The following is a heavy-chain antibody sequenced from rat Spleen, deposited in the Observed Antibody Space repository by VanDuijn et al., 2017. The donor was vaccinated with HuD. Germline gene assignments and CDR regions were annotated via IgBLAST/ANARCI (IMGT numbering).Heavy chain of an antibody. J-gene: IGHJ3*01. V-gene: IGHV5-7*01. D-gene: IGHD4-3*01. CDR3: ARQETSGYSNWFTC. CDR2: IIYDGSRT. CDR1: GFTFDDYY. Sequence: EVQLVESGGGFVQPGRSMKLSCAASGFTFDDYYMAWVRQAPKKGLEWVATIIYDGSRTYYRDSVKGRFTISRDNAKSSLYLQMDSLRSEDTATYYCARQETSGYSNWFTCWGQGTLVTVSS.